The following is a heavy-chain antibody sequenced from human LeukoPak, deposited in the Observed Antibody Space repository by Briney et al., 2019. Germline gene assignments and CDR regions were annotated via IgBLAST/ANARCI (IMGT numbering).Heavy chain of an antibody. V-gene: IGHV3-23*01. CDR3: AKMSSRDPLDY. CDR1: GFTFSSFA. D-gene: IGHD6-13*01. J-gene: IGHJ4*02. Sequence: GGSLRLSCAASGFTFSSFAMTWVRQAPGKGLEWVSGISGRGDSTYYADSVKGQFTISRDNSKNTLYLQMSSLRADDTAVYYCAKMSSRDPLDYWGQGTLVTVSS. CDR2: ISGRGDST.